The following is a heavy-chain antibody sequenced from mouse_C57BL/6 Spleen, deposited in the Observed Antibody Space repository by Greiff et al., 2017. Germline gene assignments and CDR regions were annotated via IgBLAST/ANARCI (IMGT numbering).Heavy chain of an antibody. CDR1: GYTFTSYW. CDR2: INPSSGYT. J-gene: IGHJ1*03. Sequence: QVQLQQSGAELAKPGASVKLSCKASGYTFTSYWMHWVKQRPGQGLEWIGYINPSSGYTKYTQKFKDKATLTADKSSSTAYIQLSSLTYEDSAVYYCARADEPRVRYFDVWGTGTTVTVSS. V-gene: IGHV1-7*01. CDR3: ARADEPRVRYFDV.